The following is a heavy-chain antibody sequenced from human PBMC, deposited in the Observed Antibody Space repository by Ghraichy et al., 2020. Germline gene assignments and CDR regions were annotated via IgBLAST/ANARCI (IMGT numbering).Heavy chain of an antibody. Sequence: ASVKVSCKVSGYTLTELSMHWVRQPPGKGLEWMGSFDPEDGETIYAQQFQGRVTMTEDTSTDTAYMSLTNLRSEDTAVYYCATDAVGDSEYQLLFRFGMDAWGQGTTVTVSS. J-gene: IGHJ6*02. CDR3: ATDAVGDSEYQLLFRFGMDA. CDR2: FDPEDGET. V-gene: IGHV1-24*01. D-gene: IGHD2-2*01. CDR1: GYTLTELS.